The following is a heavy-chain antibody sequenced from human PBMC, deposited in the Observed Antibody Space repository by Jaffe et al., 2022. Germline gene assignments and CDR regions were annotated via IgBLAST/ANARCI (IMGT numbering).Heavy chain of an antibody. V-gene: IGHV4-38-2*01. Sequence: QVQLQESGPGLVKPSETLSLTCAVSGYSISSGYYWGWIRQPPGKGLEWIGSIYHSGSTYYNPSLKSRVTISVDTSKNQFSLKLSSVTAADTAVYYCARARQNRHIVVVTATVLRGPNGYFDLWGRGTLVTVSS. CDR2: IYHSGST. CDR3: ARARQNRHIVVVTATVLRGPNGYFDL. CDR1: GYSISSGYY. J-gene: IGHJ2*01. D-gene: IGHD2-21*02.